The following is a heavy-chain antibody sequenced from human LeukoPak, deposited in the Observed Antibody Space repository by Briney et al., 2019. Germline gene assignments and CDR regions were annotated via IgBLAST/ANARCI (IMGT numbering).Heavy chain of an antibody. CDR2: INPNSGGT. Sequence: ASVKVSCKAFGYTFTGYYIHWVRQAPGQGLEWMGWINPNSGGTNYEQKFQGRVTMTRDTSITTAYMELSRLRSDDTAVYYCAVLYSSGSIDYWGQGTLVTVSS. CDR1: GYTFTGYY. D-gene: IGHD6-19*01. V-gene: IGHV1-2*02. J-gene: IGHJ4*02. CDR3: AVLYSSGSIDY.